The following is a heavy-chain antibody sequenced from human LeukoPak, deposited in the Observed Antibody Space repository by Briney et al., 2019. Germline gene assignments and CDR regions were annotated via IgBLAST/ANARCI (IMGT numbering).Heavy chain of an antibody. J-gene: IGHJ6*02. D-gene: IGHD2-2*02. CDR1: GFTFSSYA. CDR2: ISGSGGST. CDR3: AKAYPSYCSSTSCYTALDV. Sequence: GGSLRLSCAASGFTFSSYAMSWVRQAPGKGLEWVSAISGSGGSTYYADSVKGRFTISRDNSKNTLYLQMNSLRAEDTAVYYCAKAYPSYCSSTSCYTALDVWDQGTTVTVSS. V-gene: IGHV3-23*01.